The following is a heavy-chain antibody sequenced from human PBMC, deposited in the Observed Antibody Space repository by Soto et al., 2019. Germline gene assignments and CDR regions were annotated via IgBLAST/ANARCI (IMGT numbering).Heavy chain of an antibody. CDR2: ISGSGDTK. D-gene: IGHD3-3*01. CDR1: GFTFSSCS. V-gene: IGHV3-48*02. CDR3: ARLPGEIFAYFHYGMDV. Sequence: HPGGSLRLSCASSGFTFSSCSMNWVRQAPGKGLEWVSFISGSGDTKYYADSVKGRFTISRDNAKNSLYLQMSSLRDEDTAVYYCARLPGEIFAYFHYGMDVWGQGTTVTVSS. J-gene: IGHJ6*02.